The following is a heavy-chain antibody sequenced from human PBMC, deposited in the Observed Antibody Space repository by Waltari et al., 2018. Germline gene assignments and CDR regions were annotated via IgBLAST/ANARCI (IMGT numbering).Heavy chain of an antibody. CDR2: INGDGYGI. V-gene: IGHV3-74*01. CDR3: ARKGGRGYTYGPFYFDY. CDR1: GSTLSDYS. Sequence: EVQLWEAGGDLVQRGGSLSLACAASGSTLSDYSMHWARQAPGQGRVVVSHINGDGYGITYSDSVQGRFTISRDNTKNTLYLQLNSLRAEDTAVYYCARKGGRGYTYGPFYFDYWGRGTLVTVSS. D-gene: IGHD5-18*01. J-gene: IGHJ4*02.